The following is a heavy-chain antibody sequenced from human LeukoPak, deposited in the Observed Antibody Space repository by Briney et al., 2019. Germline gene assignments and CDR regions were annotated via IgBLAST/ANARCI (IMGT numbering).Heavy chain of an antibody. CDR2: IWYDGSNK. CDR3: ARGSYHYGDYLYYFDY. Sequence: GWSLRLSCAASGFTFSSYGMHWVRQAPGKGLEWVAVIWYDGSNKYYADSVKGRFTISRDNSKNTLYLQMNSLRAEDTAVYYCARGSYHYGDYLYYFDYWGQGTLVTVSS. D-gene: IGHD4-17*01. V-gene: IGHV3-33*01. CDR1: GFTFSSYG. J-gene: IGHJ4*02.